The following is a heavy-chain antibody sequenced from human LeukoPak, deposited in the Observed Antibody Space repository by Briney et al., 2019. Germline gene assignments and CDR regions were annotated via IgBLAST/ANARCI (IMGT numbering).Heavy chain of an antibody. V-gene: IGHV4-59*01. CDR1: GGSISSYY. CDR3: ARDYLGPFDY. CDR2: IYYSGST. Sequence: SETLSLTCTVSGGSISSYYWSWIRQPPGKGLEWIGYIYYSGSTNYNPSLKSRVTISVDTSKNQFSLKLSSVTAADTAVYYCARDYLGPFDYWGQGTLVTVSS. J-gene: IGHJ4*02. D-gene: IGHD3-16*01.